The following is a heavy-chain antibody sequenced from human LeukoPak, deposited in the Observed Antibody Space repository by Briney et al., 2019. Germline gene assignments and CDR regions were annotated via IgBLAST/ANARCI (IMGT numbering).Heavy chain of an antibody. CDR2: IKQDGSEK. J-gene: IGHJ6*03. D-gene: IGHD3-10*01. CDR1: EFTFSTYW. Sequence: GVSLRLSCAASEFTFSTYWMTWVRQAPGKGLEWVANIKQDGSEKYYVDSVKGRFTISRDKAKNSMYLQMNSLGAEDTAVYYCARARSRGRGVGPYYYYMDVWGKGTTVTVSS. V-gene: IGHV3-7*01. CDR3: ARARSRGRGVGPYYYYMDV.